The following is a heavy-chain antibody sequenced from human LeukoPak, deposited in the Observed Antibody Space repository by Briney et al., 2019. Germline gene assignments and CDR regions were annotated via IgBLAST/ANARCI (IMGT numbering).Heavy chain of an antibody. CDR2: IYYSGST. J-gene: IGHJ6*02. V-gene: IGHV4-31*03. CDR1: GGSISSGGYY. D-gene: IGHD2-2*01. Sequence: PSETLSLTCTVSGGSISSGGYYWSWLRQHPGKGREWIVYIYYSGSTYYNPSLKSRVTISVDTSKNQFSLKLSSVTAADTAVYYCASIRALTRYYYYGMDVWGQGTTVTVSS. CDR3: ASIRALTRYYYYGMDV.